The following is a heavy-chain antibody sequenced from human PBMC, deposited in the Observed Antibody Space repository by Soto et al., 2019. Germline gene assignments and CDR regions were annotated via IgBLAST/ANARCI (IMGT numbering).Heavy chain of an antibody. V-gene: IGHV1-18*01. CDR2: ISAYNGNT. CDR1: GYTFTSYG. D-gene: IGHD2-2*01. CDR3: GRETRDCSSTSCYSVAGYFQH. Sequence: QVQLVQSGAEVKKPGASVKVSCKASGYTFTSYGISWVRQAPGQGLEWMGWISAYNGNTNYAQKVQGRVTMTADTSTSTAYMELRSLRSDDTSVYYCGRETRDCSSTSCYSVAGYFQHWGQGTLVTVSS. J-gene: IGHJ1*01.